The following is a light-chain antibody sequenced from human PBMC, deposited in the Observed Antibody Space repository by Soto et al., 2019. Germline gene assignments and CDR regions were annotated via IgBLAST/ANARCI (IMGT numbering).Light chain of an antibody. J-gene: IGLJ1*01. CDR2: DDA. V-gene: IGLV3-21*02. CDR3: QVWDSSSDHYV. CDR1: NIGSES. Sequence: SYELTQPPSVSVAPGQTARITCGGNNIGSESVHWYQQKPGRAPVLVVCDDADRPSGIPERFSGSNSGNTATLTISRVEAGDEVDYYCQVWDSSSDHYVFGTGTKVTVL.